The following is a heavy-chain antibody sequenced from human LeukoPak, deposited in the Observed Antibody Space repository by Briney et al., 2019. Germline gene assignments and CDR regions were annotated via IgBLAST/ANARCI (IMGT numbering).Heavy chain of an antibody. Sequence: GGSLRLSCSASGFTFSSYAMIWVRQAPGKGLEWVSTVSSSDSSPYYADSVKGRFTISRDNSKNTLYLQMNSLRAEDTAVYYCAKGRGYCSGGSCYSDYWGQGTLVTVSS. V-gene: IGHV3-23*01. CDR2: VSSSDSSP. D-gene: IGHD2-15*01. CDR3: AKGRGYCSGGSCYSDY. CDR1: GFTFSSYA. J-gene: IGHJ4*02.